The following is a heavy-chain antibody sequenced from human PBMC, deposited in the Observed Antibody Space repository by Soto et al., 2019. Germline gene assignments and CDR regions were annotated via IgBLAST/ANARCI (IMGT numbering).Heavy chain of an antibody. CDR2: SYYSGST. J-gene: IGHJ3*01. Sequence: QVQLQESGPGLVKPSQTLSLTCSVSGGSISTTGCYWNWIRQHPGKGLEWIGSSYYSGSTYYNPSLKSRVTISIHTSKNQFSLKLSSVTAADTAVYYCVRDSFDSSAYYSGAFDVWGQGTMVTVSS. V-gene: IGHV4-31*03. D-gene: IGHD3-22*01. CDR1: GGSISTTGCY. CDR3: VRDSFDSSAYYSGAFDV.